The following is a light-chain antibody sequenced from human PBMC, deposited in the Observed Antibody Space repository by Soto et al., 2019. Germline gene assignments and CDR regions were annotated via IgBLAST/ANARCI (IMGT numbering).Light chain of an antibody. Sequence: DIKMTQSPSTLSASVGDRVTITCRASQSIIRWLAGYQQKPGKAPKLLIYKASSLESGVPSRFSGSGSGTEFTLTISSLQPDDFATYYCQQYNSYPTCGQGTNVEI. CDR1: QSIIRW. V-gene: IGKV1-5*03. J-gene: IGKJ1*01. CDR3: QQYNSYPT. CDR2: KAS.